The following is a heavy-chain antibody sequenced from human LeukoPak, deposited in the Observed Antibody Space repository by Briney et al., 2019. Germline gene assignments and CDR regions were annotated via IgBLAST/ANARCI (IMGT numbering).Heavy chain of an antibody. V-gene: IGHV1-2*02. J-gene: IGHJ5*02. CDR1: GSTFAGYY. CDR3: ARDKLELTRSWFDP. D-gene: IGHD1-7*01. CDR2: INPNSGGT. Sequence: GASVKVSCKASGSTFAGYYLYWVRQAHGQGLEWMGWINPNSGGTNYAQKFQGRVTMTRDTSISTAYMELSRLRSDDTAVYYCARDKLELTRSWFDPWGQGTLVTVSS.